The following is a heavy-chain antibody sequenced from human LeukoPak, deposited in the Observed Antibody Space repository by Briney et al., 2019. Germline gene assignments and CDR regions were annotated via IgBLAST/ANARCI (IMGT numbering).Heavy chain of an antibody. J-gene: IGHJ4*02. D-gene: IGHD5-24*01. CDR2: VCHGVT. CDR1: GVFISSGYH. CDR3: ARGGARSREGYNSELDN. V-gene: IGHV4-38-2*01. Sequence: SETLSLTCAVEGVFISSGYHWGWIRQPPGKGLEWIGTVCHGVTYYDPSLKSRVSISADTSKNLFSLNLSSVTAADTAVYYCARGGARSREGYNSELDNWGQGTLVTASS.